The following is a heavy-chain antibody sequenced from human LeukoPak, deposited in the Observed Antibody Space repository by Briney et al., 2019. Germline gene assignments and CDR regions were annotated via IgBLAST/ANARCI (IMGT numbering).Heavy chain of an antibody. J-gene: IGHJ4*02. D-gene: IGHD6-13*01. V-gene: IGHV4-39*01. CDR1: GGSISSSSYY. CDR2: IYYSGRT. CDR3: ATHFRAAAGRGFDY. Sequence: PSETLSLTCTVSGGSISSSSYYWGWIRQPPGNGLEWIGSIYYSGRTYYNPSLKSRVTISVDTSKNQFSLKLSSVTAADTAVYYCATHFRAAAGRGFDYWGQGTLVTVSS.